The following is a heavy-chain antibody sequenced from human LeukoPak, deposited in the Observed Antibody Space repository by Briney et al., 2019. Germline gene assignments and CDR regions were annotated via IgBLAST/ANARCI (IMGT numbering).Heavy chain of an antibody. CDR3: ARGDYYDSSGYEAAQSE. CDR1: GFTFSSYA. D-gene: IGHD3-22*01. J-gene: IGHJ3*01. CDR2: IIPIFGTA. V-gene: IGHV1-69*05. Sequence: GRSLRLSCAASGFTFSSYAISWVRQAPGQGLEWMGGIIPIFGTANYAQKFQGRVTITTDESTSTAHMELSSLRSEDTAVYYCARGDYYDSSGYEAAQSEWGQGTMVTVSS.